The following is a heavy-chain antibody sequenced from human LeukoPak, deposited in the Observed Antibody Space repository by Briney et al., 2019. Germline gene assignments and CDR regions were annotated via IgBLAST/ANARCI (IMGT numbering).Heavy chain of an antibody. D-gene: IGHD6-25*01. V-gene: IGHV1-2*02. Sequence: ASVKVSCKASGYTFTDSYIHWVRQAPGQRLVWMGWINPNSGGTNYAQKFQGRVTMTRDTSISTVYMHLNTLRSDDTAVYYCARSTSAGPDYWGQGTLVTVSS. CDR2: INPNSGGT. J-gene: IGHJ4*02. CDR1: GYTFTDSY. CDR3: ARSTSAGPDY.